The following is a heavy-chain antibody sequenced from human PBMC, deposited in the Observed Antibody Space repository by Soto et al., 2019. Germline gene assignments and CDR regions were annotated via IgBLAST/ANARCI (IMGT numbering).Heavy chain of an antibody. Sequence: QVQLVQSGAEVKKPGSSVKVSCKASGGTFSSYTISWVRQAPGQGLEWMGRIIPILGIANYAQKFQGRVTITADKSTSKDYMELSSLRSEDTAVYYCARDAGTRFDYWGQGTLVTVSS. CDR3: ARDAGTRFDY. D-gene: IGHD1-1*01. V-gene: IGHV1-69*08. CDR1: GGTFSSYT. CDR2: IIPILGIA. J-gene: IGHJ4*02.